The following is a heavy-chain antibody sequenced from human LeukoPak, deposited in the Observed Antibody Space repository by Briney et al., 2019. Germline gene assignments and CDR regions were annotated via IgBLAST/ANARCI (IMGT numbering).Heavy chain of an antibody. CDR1: GGSFSGYY. J-gene: IGHJ2*01. Sequence: LQSLSLTCAVYGGSFSGYYWSWTRQPPGKGLEWIGEINHSVSTNSNPSLKSRVTISVDTSKNQFSLKLSSLTAADTAVYYCTSNWYFDLWGRGTLVTVSS. CDR2: INHSVST. V-gene: IGHV4-34*01. CDR3: TSNWYFDL.